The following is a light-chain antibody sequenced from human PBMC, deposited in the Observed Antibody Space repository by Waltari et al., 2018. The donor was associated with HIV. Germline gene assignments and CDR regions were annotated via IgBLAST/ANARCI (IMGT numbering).Light chain of an antibody. CDR3: QQYYSTPYT. J-gene: IGKJ2*01. CDR2: WAS. V-gene: IGKV4-1*01. CDR1: QSVLYSPNNKNY. Sequence: DIVMTQSPDSLTVFLGERATINCKSSQSVLYSPNNKNYLAWYQQKAGQPPKLLIYWASTRESGVPDRFSASGSGTDFSLTISSLQAEDVAVYYCQQYYSTPYTFGQGTKLEIK.